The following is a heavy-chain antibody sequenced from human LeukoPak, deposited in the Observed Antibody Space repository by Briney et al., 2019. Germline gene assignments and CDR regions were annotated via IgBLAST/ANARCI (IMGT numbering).Heavy chain of an antibody. D-gene: IGHD1-26*01. V-gene: IGHV4-34*01. J-gene: IGHJ5*02. CDR3: ARGQGATVPQVGKNWFDP. CDR2: VNESGGT. CDR1: IDSFSNYH. Sequence: SETLSLTCAVYIDSFSNYHWNWIRQTPAKGMEWIGEVNESGGTNISPSLRSRVILSVDTSKNQFSLKLISVTVANTAIYYCARGQGATVPQVGKNWFDPWGQGTRVTVSS.